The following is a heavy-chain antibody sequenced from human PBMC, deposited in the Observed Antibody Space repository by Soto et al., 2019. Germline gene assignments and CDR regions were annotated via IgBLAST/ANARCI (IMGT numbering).Heavy chain of an antibody. CDR1: EYSFTNYW. D-gene: IGHD2-2*01. CDR3: ARSFGRPSYQFDY. J-gene: IGHJ4*02. Sequence: GESLKISCKGSEYSFTNYWIGWVRQMPGKGLEWMGIIYPGDSDTRYSPSFQGHVTVSADKSISTAYLQWSSLKASDSAMYCCARSFGRPSYQFDYWGQGTLVTVSS. CDR2: IYPGDSDT. V-gene: IGHV5-51*01.